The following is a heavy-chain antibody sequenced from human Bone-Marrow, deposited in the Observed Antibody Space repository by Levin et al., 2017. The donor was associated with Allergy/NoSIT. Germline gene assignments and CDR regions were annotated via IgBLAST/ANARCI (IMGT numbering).Heavy chain of an antibody. CDR1: GYNFLFYW. J-gene: IGHJ6*02. CDR2: IYPGDSDT. D-gene: IGHD3-3*01. V-gene: IGHV5-51*01. Sequence: KVSCKGSGYNFLFYWIAWVRQVPGKGPEWMGIIYPGDSDTRYSPSFQGQVTISADKSVNTAYLQWSTLKASDTAIYYCARQGIFPGRKYSYGMDVWGQGTTVSVSS. CDR3: ARQGIFPGRKYSYGMDV.